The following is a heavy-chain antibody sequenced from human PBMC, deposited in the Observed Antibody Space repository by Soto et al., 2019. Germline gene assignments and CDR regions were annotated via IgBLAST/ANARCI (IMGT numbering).Heavy chain of an antibody. Sequence: QVQLVESGGGVVQPGRSLRLSCAASGFTFSSYGMHWVRQAPGKGLEWVAVISYDGSNKYYADSVKGRFTIYRDNSKNTLYLQMNSLRAEDTAVYYCAKVDEWELLYDPIHYYYYGMDVWGQGTTVTVSS. CDR1: GFTFSSYG. V-gene: IGHV3-30*18. D-gene: IGHD3-10*01. CDR3: AKVDEWELLYDPIHYYYYGMDV. J-gene: IGHJ6*02. CDR2: ISYDGSNK.